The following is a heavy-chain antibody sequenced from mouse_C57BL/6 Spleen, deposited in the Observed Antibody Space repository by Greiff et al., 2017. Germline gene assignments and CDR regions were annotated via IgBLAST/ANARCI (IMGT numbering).Heavy chain of an antibody. CDR3: ARNGAIVTTHAMDD. D-gene: IGHD2-5*01. Sequence: QVHVKQSGPGLVQPSPSLSITCTVSGFSLTSYGVHWVRQSPGKGLEWLGVIWSGGSTDYNAAFISRLSNSKDNSKSHVFFKKNSLQADDTAIYYCARNGAIVTTHAMDDWGQGTSVTVSS. CDR2: IWSGGST. CDR1: GFSLTSYG. V-gene: IGHV2-2*01. J-gene: IGHJ4*01.